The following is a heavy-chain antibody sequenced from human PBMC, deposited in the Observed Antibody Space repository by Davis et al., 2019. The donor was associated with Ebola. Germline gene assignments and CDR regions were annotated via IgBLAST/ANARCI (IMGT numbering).Heavy chain of an antibody. D-gene: IGHD2-15*01. V-gene: IGHV1-46*01. CDR2: INPSGGST. CDR1: GYTFTSYY. CDR3: ARGSIPKYCSGGSCFRDYYYYYGMDV. Sequence: ASVKVSCKASGYTFTSYYMHWVRQAPGQGLEWMGIINPSGGSTSYAQKFQGRVTMTRDTSTSTVYMELSSLRSEDTAVYYCARGSIPKYCSGGSCFRDYYYYYGMDVWGQGTTVTVSS. J-gene: IGHJ6*02.